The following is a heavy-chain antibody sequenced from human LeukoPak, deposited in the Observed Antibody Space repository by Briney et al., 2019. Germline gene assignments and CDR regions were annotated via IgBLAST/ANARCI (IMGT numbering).Heavy chain of an antibody. CDR3: ARSCNEVAADSGSYYEADY. J-gene: IGHJ4*02. Sequence: GGSLRLSCAASGFTVSSNYMSWVRQAPGKGLEWVSVIYSGGSTYYADSVKGRFTISRDNSKNTLYLQMNSLRAEDTAVYYCARSCNEVAADSGSYYEADYWGQGTLVTVSS. V-gene: IGHV3-53*01. CDR2: IYSGGST. CDR1: GFTVSSNY. D-gene: IGHD3-10*01.